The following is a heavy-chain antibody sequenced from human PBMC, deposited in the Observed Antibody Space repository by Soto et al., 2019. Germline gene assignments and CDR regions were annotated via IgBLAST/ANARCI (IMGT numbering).Heavy chain of an antibody. J-gene: IGHJ4*02. CDR3: ARSGTDGPLYY. CDR1: GFTLSSYE. D-gene: IGHD1-26*01. V-gene: IGHV3-48*03. Sequence: GGSLRLSCAASGFTLSSYEMNWVRQDPGKGLEWVSYSSGSGRTIYYADSVKGRFTISRDNAKNSLYLKMNSLRAEDTAVYYCARSGTDGPLYYWGQGSMVTVSS. CDR2: SSGSGRTI.